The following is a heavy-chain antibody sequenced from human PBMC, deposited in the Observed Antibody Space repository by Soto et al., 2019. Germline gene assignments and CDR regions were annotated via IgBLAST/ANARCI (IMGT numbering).Heavy chain of an antibody. Sequence: QMQLVESGGGVVQPGRSLRLSCAASGFTFSSYAMHWVRQAPGKGLEWVAVISYDGSNKYYADSVKGRFTISRDNSKNTLYLQMNSLRAEDTAVYYCARSMIVVVTTGVDYWGQGTLVTVSS. J-gene: IGHJ4*02. CDR3: ARSMIVVVTTGVDY. D-gene: IGHD3-22*01. CDR1: GFTFSSYA. V-gene: IGHV3-30-3*01. CDR2: ISYDGSNK.